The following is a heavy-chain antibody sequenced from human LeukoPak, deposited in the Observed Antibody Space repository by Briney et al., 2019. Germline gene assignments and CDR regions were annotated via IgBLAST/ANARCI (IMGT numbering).Heavy chain of an antibody. CDR2: IYTSGGT. J-gene: IGHJ6*03. CDR1: GGSISSYY. V-gene: IGHV4-4*09. CDR3: ARHEDYYYMDV. Sequence: PSETLSLTCTVSGGSISSYYWSWIRQPPGKGLEWIGYIYTSGGTNYNPSLKSRVTISVDTSKNQFSLKLSSVTAADTAVYYCARHEDYYYMDVWGKGTTVTVSS.